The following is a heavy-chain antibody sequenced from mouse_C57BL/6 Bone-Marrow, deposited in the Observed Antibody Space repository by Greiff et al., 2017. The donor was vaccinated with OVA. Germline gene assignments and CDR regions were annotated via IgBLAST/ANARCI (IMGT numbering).Heavy chain of an antibody. CDR3: ARQFITTVVGYYAIDY. CDR1: GFTFSDYY. V-gene: IGHV5-12*01. J-gene: IGHJ4*01. Sequence: EVQLVESGGGLVQPGGSLKLSCAASGFTFSDYYMYWVRQTPEKRLEWVAYISNGGGSTYYPDTVKGRFTISRDNAKTPLYLKMSRLKSEDTAMYYCARQFITTVVGYYAIDYWGQGTSVTVSS. CDR2: ISNGGGST. D-gene: IGHD1-1*01.